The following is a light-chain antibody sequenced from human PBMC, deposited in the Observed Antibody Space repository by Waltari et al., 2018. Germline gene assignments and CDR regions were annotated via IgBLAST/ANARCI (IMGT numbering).Light chain of an antibody. CDR3: QQRGNSPTT. CDR2: AAS. J-gene: IGKJ5*01. CDR1: QSFASY. Sequence: EIVLTQSPATLSLSQGARATLSCRASQSFASYLAWYQQKPVQAPRHLIYAASNRATGIPARFSGSGAGTDFTLTISGLEADDFAVYFCQQRGNSPTTFGQGTRLEI. V-gene: IGKV3-11*01.